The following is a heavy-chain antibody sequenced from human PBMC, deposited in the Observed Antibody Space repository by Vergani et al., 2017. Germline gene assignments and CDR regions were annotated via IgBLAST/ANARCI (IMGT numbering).Heavy chain of an antibody. J-gene: IGHJ4*02. CDR3: ARGGYDWGATGAHY. D-gene: IGHD5-12*01. CDR1: GGTFSSYA. Sequence: QVQLVLSGAEVKKPGSSVKVSCKASGGTFSSYAISWVRQAPGQGLELMGRIIPNFGTENYAQKFQGRVTITADESTSTVYMELSSLRSEDTAVYYCARGGYDWGATGAHYWGQGTLVTVSS. V-gene: IGHV1-69*13. CDR2: IIPNFGTE.